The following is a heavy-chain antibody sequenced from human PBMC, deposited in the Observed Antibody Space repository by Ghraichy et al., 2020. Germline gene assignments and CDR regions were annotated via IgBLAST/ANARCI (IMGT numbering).Heavy chain of an antibody. Sequence: SVKVSCKASGGTFSSYAISWVRQAPGQGLEWMGGIIPIFGTANYAQKFQGRVTITADESTSTAYMELSSLRSEDTAVYYCASAIVVVTARPRVRDYWGQGTLVTVSS. CDR1: GGTFSSYA. CDR3: ASAIVVVTARPRVRDY. D-gene: IGHD2-21*02. J-gene: IGHJ4*02. CDR2: IIPIFGTA. V-gene: IGHV1-69*13.